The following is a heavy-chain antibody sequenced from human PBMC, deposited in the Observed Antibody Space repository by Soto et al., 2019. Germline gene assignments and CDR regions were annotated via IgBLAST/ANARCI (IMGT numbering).Heavy chain of an antibody. Sequence: ASVKVSCKASGGTFSSYAISWVRQAPGQGLEWMGGIIPIFGTANYAQKFQGRVTITADESTSTAYMELSSLRSEDTAVYYCARSDFYVLRFLEWLLLDWGQGTLVTVSS. D-gene: IGHD3-3*01. CDR1: GGTFSSYA. CDR3: ARSDFYVLRFLEWLLLD. J-gene: IGHJ4*02. CDR2: IIPIFGTA. V-gene: IGHV1-69*13.